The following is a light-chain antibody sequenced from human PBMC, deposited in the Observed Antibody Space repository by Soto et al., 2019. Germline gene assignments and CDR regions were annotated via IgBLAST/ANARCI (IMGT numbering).Light chain of an antibody. V-gene: IGKV3-11*01. CDR1: QSLSKS. CDR2: GAS. J-gene: IGKJ4*01. CDR3: QQCSSWPLT. Sequence: EIGLAQSPSSLSLSLGERATLSCRASQSLSKSLVWYQQKPGQAPRLLIDGASNRATGIPARFSGSGSGTDFTLTISRLEPEDFAVYYCQQCSSWPLTFGGGTKVDIK.